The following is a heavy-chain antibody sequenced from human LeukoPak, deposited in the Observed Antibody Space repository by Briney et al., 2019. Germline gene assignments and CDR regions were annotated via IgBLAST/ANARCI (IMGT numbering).Heavy chain of an antibody. CDR2: INPSGGSA. Sequence: GASVNVSCKASGYTFTNYYMQWVRQAPGQGLEWMGIINPSGGSATYAQKFQGRVTMTRDTSTSTVYMELSSLRSEDTAVYYCARFNCGGDCYTDYWGQGTLVTVSS. J-gene: IGHJ4*02. V-gene: IGHV1-46*01. D-gene: IGHD2-21*02. CDR1: GYTFTNYY. CDR3: ARFNCGGDCYTDY.